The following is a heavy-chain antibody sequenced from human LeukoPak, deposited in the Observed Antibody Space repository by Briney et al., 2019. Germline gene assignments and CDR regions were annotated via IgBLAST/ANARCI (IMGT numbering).Heavy chain of an antibody. CDR2: IYYSGST. J-gene: IGHJ3*02. V-gene: IGHV4-59*01. D-gene: IGHD6-13*01. CDR3: ARTSASSPGAFDI. Sequence: SETLSLTRTVSGGSISSYYWSWIRQPPGKGLEWIGYIYYSGSTNYNPSLKSRVTISVDTSKNQFSLKLSSVTAADTAVYYCARTSASSPGAFDIWGQGTMVTVSS. CDR1: GGSISSYY.